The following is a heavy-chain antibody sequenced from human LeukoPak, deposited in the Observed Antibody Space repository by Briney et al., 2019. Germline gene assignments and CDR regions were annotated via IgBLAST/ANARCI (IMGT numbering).Heavy chain of an antibody. J-gene: IGHJ3*02. CDR2: ISTSSSYI. CDR1: GFTFSSYS. Sequence: PGGSLRLSCATSGFTFSSYSMNWVRQAPGKGLEWVSFISTSSSYIYYADSVKGRLTTSRDNAKNSLYLQTNSLRAEDTAVYYCARDYYGSGSPDAFDIWGQGTMVTVSS. D-gene: IGHD3-10*01. CDR3: ARDYYGSGSPDAFDI. V-gene: IGHV3-21*01.